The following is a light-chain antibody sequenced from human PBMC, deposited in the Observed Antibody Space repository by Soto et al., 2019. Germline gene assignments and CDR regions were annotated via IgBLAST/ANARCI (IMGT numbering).Light chain of an antibody. V-gene: IGKV3-15*01. CDR3: QQYNQWPIT. CDR1: QSVGTN. J-gene: IGKJ5*01. CDR2: GVS. Sequence: ERIMTQSPATLSVSPGERVTISCRASQSVGTNIAWYRQKPGQAPRLLIYGVSARATGIPARFSGGGSGTEFTLTISSLQSEDFAVYYCQQYNQWPITFGQGTRLEIK.